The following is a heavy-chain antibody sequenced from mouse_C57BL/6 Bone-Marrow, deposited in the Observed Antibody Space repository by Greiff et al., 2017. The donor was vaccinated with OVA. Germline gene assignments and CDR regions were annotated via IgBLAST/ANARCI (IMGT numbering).Heavy chain of an antibody. D-gene: IGHD4-1*01. CDR2: IRSKSNNYAT. Sequence: EVMLVESGGGLVQPKGSLKLSCAASGFSFNTYAMNWVRQAPGKGLEWVARIRSKSNNYATYYADSVKDRFTISRDDSESMLYLQMNNLKTEDTAMYYCVRNWRAMDYWGQGTSVTVSA. J-gene: IGHJ4*01. V-gene: IGHV10-1*01. CDR3: VRNWRAMDY. CDR1: GFSFNTYA.